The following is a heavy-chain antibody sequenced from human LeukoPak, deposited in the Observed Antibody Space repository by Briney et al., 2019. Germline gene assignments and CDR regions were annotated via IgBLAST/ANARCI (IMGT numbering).Heavy chain of an antibody. J-gene: IGHJ6*02. V-gene: IGHV1-3*01. D-gene: IGHD3-9*01. CDR3: ARRYYDILTGYYGGYYGMDV. CDR2: INAGNGNT. Sequence: ASVKVSCKASGYTFTSYAMHWVRQAPGQRLEWMGWINAGNGNTKYSQKFQGRVTITRDTSASTAYMELSGLRSEDTAVYYCARRYYDILTGYYGGYYGMDVWGQGTTVTVSS. CDR1: GYTFTSYA.